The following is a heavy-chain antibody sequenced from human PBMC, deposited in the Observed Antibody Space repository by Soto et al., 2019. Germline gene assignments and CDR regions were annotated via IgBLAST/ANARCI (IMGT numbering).Heavy chain of an antibody. D-gene: IGHD3-16*01. Sequence: QVQLVQSGAEVKKPGSSVKVSCKASGGTFSSYGISWVRQAPGQGLEWMGGIIPIFGTANYAQKFQGRVTITADESTSTAYMEMSSLRSEDTAVYYCARDKEGRGWFDPWGQGSLVTVSS. J-gene: IGHJ5*02. CDR2: IIPIFGTA. V-gene: IGHV1-69*01. CDR1: GGTFSSYG. CDR3: ARDKEGRGWFDP.